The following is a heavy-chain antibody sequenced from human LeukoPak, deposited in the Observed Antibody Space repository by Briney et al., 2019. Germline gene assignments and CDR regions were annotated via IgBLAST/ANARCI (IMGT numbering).Heavy chain of an antibody. V-gene: IGHV3-74*01. CDR2: INSDGSST. CDR1: GFTFSSYW. D-gene: IGHD3-3*01. Sequence: GGSLRLSCAASGFTFSSYWMHWVRQAPGKGLVWVSLINSDGSSTIYADSVKGRFTISRDNAKNTLYLQMNSLIAEDTAVYYCAGGLTVFGVVNDAFDIWGQGTMVTVSS. CDR3: AGGLTVFGVVNDAFDI. J-gene: IGHJ3*02.